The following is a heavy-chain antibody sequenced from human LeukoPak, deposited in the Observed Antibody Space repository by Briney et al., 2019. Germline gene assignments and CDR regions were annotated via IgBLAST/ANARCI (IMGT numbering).Heavy chain of an antibody. Sequence: PSETLSLTYTVSGGSISGSSYYWAWIRQPPGKGLEWIGYIYYSGSTNYNPSLKSRVTISVDTSKNQFSLKLSSVTAADTAVYYCARRRGSGWFLDYWGQGTLVTVSS. CDR1: GGSISGSSYY. CDR3: ARRRGSGWFLDY. D-gene: IGHD6-19*01. V-gene: IGHV4-61*05. CDR2: IYYSGST. J-gene: IGHJ4*02.